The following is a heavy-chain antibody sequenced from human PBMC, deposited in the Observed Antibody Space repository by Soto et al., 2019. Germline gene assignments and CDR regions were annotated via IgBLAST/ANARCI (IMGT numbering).Heavy chain of an antibody. CDR3: ATKSVSAAAGSWYFDY. CDR1: GYTLTELS. V-gene: IGHV1-24*01. Sequence: ASVRVSCKVSGYTLTELSMHWVRQAPGKGLEWMGGFDPEDGETIYAQKFQGRVTMTEDTSTDTAYMELSSLRSEDTAVYYCATKSVSAAAGSWYFDYWGQGTLVTVSS. CDR2: FDPEDGET. D-gene: IGHD6-13*01. J-gene: IGHJ4*02.